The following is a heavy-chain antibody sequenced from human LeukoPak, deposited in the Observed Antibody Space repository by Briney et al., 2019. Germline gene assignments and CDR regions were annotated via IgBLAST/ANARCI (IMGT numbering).Heavy chain of an antibody. V-gene: IGHV1-46*01. CDR1: GYTFTSYY. J-gene: IGHJ6*02. CDR2: INPSGGST. Sequence: ASVKVSCKASGYTFTSYYMHWVRQAPGQGLERMGIINPSGGSTSYAQKFQGRVTMTRDTSTSTVYMELSSLRSEDTAVYYCARDKRTMVRGVIGAYYYYGMDVWGQGTTVTVSS. CDR3: ARDKRTMVRGVIGAYYYYGMDV. D-gene: IGHD3-10*01.